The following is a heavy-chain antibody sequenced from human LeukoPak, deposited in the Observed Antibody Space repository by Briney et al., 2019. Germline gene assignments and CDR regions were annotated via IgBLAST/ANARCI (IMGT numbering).Heavy chain of an antibody. CDR1: GFTFMNYV. Sequence: GGSLRLSCSGSGFTFMNYVMAWVRQAPGKGLEWVSSIRLGGGLTHSADPVKGRFIISRDMNTLFLQMNNLRPEDTAMYYCARKITMVRGPLIKGYFDLWGRGALVSVSS. J-gene: IGHJ2*01. V-gene: IGHV3-23*01. D-gene: IGHD3-10*01. CDR2: IRLGGGLT. CDR3: ARKITMVRGPLIKGYFDL.